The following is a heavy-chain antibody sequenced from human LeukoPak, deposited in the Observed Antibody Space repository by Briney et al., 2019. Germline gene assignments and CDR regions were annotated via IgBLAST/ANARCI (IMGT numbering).Heavy chain of an antibody. V-gene: IGHV4-59*11. CDR2: IYNSGST. J-gene: IGHJ4*02. CDR3: ARGGYSYGYDDDFEY. CDR1: GGSISSHY. D-gene: IGHD5-18*01. Sequence: SETLSLTCTVSGGSISSHYWSWIRQPPGQALEWIGYIYNSGSTNYNPSFKSRVNISVDTSKNQFSLELTSVTAADTAVYYCARGGYSYGYDDDFEYWGQGILVTVSS.